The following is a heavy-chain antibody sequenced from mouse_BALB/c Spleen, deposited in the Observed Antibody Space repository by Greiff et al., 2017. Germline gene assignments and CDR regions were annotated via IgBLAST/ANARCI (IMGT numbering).Heavy chain of an antibody. CDR1: GFSLTSYG. CDR2: IWAGGST. J-gene: IGHJ4*01. CDR3: ARGGYGRGYAMDY. D-gene: IGHD1-1*01. V-gene: IGHV2-9*02. Sequence: QVQLKESGPGLVAPSQSLSITCTVSGFSLTSYGVHWVRQPPGKGLEWLGVIWAGGSTNYNSALMSRLSISKDNSKSQVFLKMNSLQTDDTAMYYCARGGYGRGYAMDYWGQGTSVTVSS.